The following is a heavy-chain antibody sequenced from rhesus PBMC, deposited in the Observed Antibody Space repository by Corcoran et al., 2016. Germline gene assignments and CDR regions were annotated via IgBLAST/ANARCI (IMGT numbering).Heavy chain of an antibody. J-gene: IGHJ4*01. CDR2: INSGRGST. CDR1: GFTFSSYA. Sequence: EVQLVETGGGLVQPGGSLRLSCAASGFTFSSYAMQWVRQAPGKGLEWISAINSGRGSTYYADSVKGRFTISRDNSKNTLSLQMNSLRAEDTAVYYCAKDRWRQLGYFDYWGQGVLVTVSS. D-gene: IGHD6-25*01. CDR3: AKDRWRQLGYFDY. V-gene: IGHV3-103*01.